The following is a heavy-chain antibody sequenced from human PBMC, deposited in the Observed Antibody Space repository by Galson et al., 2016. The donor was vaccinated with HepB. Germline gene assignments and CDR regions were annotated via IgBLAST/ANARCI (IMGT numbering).Heavy chain of an antibody. CDR3: VRRNDFDYWSGFRDAYGMDV. CDR2: IDYRGTT. D-gene: IGHD3-3*01. CDR1: GDTSQSMSSSSFN. J-gene: IGHJ6*02. Sequence: TLSLTCTVSGDTSQSMSSSSFNWGWIRQSPTTGLEWVGNIDYRGTTSYNPSLESRVPISLDTSKRQFSLKVASVTAADTAVYYCVRRNDFDYWSGFRDAYGMDVWGQGTTVIVSS. V-gene: IGHV4-39*01.